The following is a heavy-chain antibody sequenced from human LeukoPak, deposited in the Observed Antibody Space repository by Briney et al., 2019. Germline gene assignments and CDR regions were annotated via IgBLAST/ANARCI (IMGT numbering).Heavy chain of an antibody. CDR1: GGTFSSYA. D-gene: IGHD2-15*01. J-gene: IGHJ5*02. CDR3: ATGVKLYCSGGSCPNWFDP. V-gene: IGHV1-69*06. CDR2: IIPIFGTA. Sequence: GASVKVSCKASGGTFSSYAISWVRQAPGQGLEWMGGIIPIFGTANYAQKFQGRVTITADKPTSTAYMELSSLRFEDTAVYYCATGVKLYCSGGSCPNWFDPWGQGTLVTVSS.